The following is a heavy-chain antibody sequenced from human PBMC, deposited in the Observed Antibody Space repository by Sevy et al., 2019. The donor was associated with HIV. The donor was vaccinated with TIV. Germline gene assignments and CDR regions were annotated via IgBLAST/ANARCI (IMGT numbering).Heavy chain of an antibody. Sequence: SETLSLTCTVSGDSISSSSYYWGWIRQPPGKGLEWIGSIYYSGSTYYNPSLKSRVTISVDTSKNQFSLKLSSVTAADTAVYYCARHMSIAAVQYFDYWGQGTLVTVSS. CDR1: GDSISSSSYY. CDR3: ARHMSIAAVQYFDY. V-gene: IGHV4-39*01. CDR2: IYYSGST. J-gene: IGHJ4*02. D-gene: IGHD6-6*01.